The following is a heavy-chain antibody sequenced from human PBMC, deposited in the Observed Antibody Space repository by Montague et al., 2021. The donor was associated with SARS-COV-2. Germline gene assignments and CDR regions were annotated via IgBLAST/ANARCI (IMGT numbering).Heavy chain of an antibody. D-gene: IGHD1-26*01. Sequence: SETLSLTCTVSGGSISSYYWSWIRQPPGKGLEWIGYIYYSGSTNYNPSLKGRVTISVDTSKNQFSLKLSSVTAAATAVYYCARYGSGKYHADYSGSYHLDYWGQGTLVTVSS. J-gene: IGHJ4*02. CDR2: IYYSGST. CDR3: ARYGSGKYHADYSGSYHLDY. CDR1: GGSISSYY. V-gene: IGHV4-59*01.